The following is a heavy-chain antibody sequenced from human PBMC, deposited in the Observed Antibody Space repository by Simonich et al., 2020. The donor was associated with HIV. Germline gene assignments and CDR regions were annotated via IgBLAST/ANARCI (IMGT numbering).Heavy chain of an antibody. CDR1: GFTFDDYA. D-gene: IGHD3-10*01. Sequence: EVQLVESGGGLVQPGRSLRLSCAASGFTFDDYAMHWVRQAPGEGLEWDTGISWKSGSIGYADSVKCRFTISRDNAKNSLYLQMNSLRAEDTALYYCAKDKGAYYGSGSPVYWGQGTLVTVSS. V-gene: IGHV3-9*01. CDR3: AKDKGAYYGSGSPVY. J-gene: IGHJ4*02. CDR2: ISWKSGSI.